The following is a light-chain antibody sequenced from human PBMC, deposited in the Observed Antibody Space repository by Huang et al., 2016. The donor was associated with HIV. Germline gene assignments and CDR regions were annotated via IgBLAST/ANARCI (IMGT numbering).Light chain of an antibody. V-gene: IGKV3-11*01. Sequence: EIVLTQSPATLSLSPGERATLSCRASQRVSSYLAWHQQKPGQAPRLVIYDAANRATGIPARFSGSGSGTDFTLTISSLEHEDVAVYYCQQRSNWPPVLTFGGGTKVEIK. CDR1: QRVSSY. CDR2: DAA. J-gene: IGKJ4*01. CDR3: QQRSNWPPVLT.